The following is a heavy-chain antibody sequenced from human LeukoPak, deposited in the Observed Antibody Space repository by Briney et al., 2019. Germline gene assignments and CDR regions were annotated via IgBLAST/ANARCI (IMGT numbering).Heavy chain of an antibody. V-gene: IGHV4-39*07. CDR2: IYYSGST. CDR3: ARVLLWFGELSPNWFDP. CDR1: GGSISSSSYY. Sequence: SETLSLTCTVSGGSISSSSYYWGWIRQPPGKGLEWIGSIYYSGSTNYNPSLKSRVTISVDTSKNQFSLKLSSVTAADTAVYYCARVLLWFGELSPNWFDPWGQGTLVTVSS. D-gene: IGHD3-10*01. J-gene: IGHJ5*02.